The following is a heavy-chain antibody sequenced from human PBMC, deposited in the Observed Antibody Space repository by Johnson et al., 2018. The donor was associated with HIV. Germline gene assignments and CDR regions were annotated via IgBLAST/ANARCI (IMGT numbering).Heavy chain of an antibody. V-gene: IGHV3-30*03. Sequence: QVQLVESGGGVVQPGRSLRLSCAASGFTFSSYGMHWVRQAPGKGLEWVAVISYDGSNKYYADSVKGRFTISRDNSKNTLYLQMNSLRAEDTAIYYCARVRAGRENAFDIWGQGTMVTVSS. D-gene: IGHD1-26*01. CDR3: ARVRAGRENAFDI. J-gene: IGHJ3*02. CDR2: ISYDGSNK. CDR1: GFTFSSYG.